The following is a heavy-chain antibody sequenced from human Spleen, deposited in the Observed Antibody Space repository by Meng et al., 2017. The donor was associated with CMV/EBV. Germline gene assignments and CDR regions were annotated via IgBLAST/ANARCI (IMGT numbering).Heavy chain of an antibody. V-gene: IGHV3-13*01. D-gene: IGHD1-1*01. Sequence: GESLKISCAASGFTFSSYDMHWVRQATGKGLEWVSAIGTAGDTYYPGSVKGRFTISRENAKNSLYLQMNSLRAEDTAVYYCARVKLERRVVGFNFYGMDVWGQGTTVTVSS. J-gene: IGHJ6*02. CDR3: ARVKLERRVVGFNFYGMDV. CDR2: IGTAGDT. CDR1: GFTFSSYD.